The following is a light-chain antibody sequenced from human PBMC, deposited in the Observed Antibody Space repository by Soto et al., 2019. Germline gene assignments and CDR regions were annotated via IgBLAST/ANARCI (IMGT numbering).Light chain of an antibody. Sequence: DIQMTQSPSSLSASVGDRVTITCRASQDIGIHLGWYQQKPRKAPKRLIYAASSLESGVPSRFSGSGSGTEFTLTISSLQPEHFATYYCLQHKSFPFTFGQGTRLDIK. CDR2: AAS. CDR3: LQHKSFPFT. CDR1: QDIGIH. V-gene: IGKV1-17*01. J-gene: IGKJ5*01.